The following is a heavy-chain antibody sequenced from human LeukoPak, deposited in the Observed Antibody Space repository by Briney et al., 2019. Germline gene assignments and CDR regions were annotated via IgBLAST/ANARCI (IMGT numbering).Heavy chain of an antibody. D-gene: IGHD3-10*01. CDR2: IYHSGST. CDR1: GGSISSGGSS. Sequence: SETLSLTCAVSGGSISSGGSSWSWIRQPPGKGLEWIGYIYHSGSTYYNPSLKSRVTISVDRSKNQFSLKLSSVTAADTAVYYCARTGGFASGTYYPFDYWGQGTLVTVSS. CDR3: ARTGGFASGTYYPFDY. V-gene: IGHV4-30-2*01. J-gene: IGHJ4*02.